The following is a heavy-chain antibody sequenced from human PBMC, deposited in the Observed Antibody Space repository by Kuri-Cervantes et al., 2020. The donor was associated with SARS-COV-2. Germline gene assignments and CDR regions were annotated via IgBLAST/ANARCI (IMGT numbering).Heavy chain of an antibody. CDR2: IYYSGST. Sequence: SETLSLTCTVSGGSISSYYWSWIRQPPGKGLEWIGYIYYSGSTNYNPSLKSRVTIPVDTSKNQFSLKLSSVTAADTAVYYCARELGLTTVNWFDPWGQGTLVTVSS. J-gene: IGHJ5*02. CDR1: GGSISSYY. D-gene: IGHD4-17*01. V-gene: IGHV4-59*01. CDR3: ARELGLTTVNWFDP.